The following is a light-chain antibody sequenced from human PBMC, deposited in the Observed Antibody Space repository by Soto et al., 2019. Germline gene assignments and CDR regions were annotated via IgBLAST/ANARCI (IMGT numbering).Light chain of an antibody. V-gene: IGKV1-39*01. CDR1: QSIARH. J-gene: IGKJ1*01. CDR3: QQSLNTPRT. Sequence: DILLTQSPPSLSASVGDRVTITCRASQSIARHLNWYQQKPGQAPKVLIYDASNLESGVPSRFSGGGSGTDFTLTISSLQTEGFATYYCQQSLNTPRTFGQGTKVDIK. CDR2: DAS.